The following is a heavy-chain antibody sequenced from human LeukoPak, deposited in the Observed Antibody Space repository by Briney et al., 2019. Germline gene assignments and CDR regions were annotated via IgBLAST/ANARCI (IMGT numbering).Heavy chain of an antibody. V-gene: IGHV3-48*01. J-gene: IGHJ6*02. CDR3: ARETYYGMDV. CDR2: ISSTSADI. Sequence: PGGSLRLSCVASGFSFSRFGMNWVRQAPGKGLEWISHISSTSADISYADSVKGRFTISRDNAKNSLYLQMNSLRAEDTAVYYCARETYYGMDVWGQGTTVTVSS. CDR1: GFSFSRFG.